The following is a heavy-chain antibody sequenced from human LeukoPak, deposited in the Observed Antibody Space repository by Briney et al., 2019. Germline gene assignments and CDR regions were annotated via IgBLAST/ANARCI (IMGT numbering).Heavy chain of an antibody. Sequence: GGSLRLSCAVSGITLSNYGMTWVRQAPGKGLEWVAGLSGSSGSTNYADSVKGRFTISRDNAKNTLYLQMNSLRAEDTAVYFCAKRGVVIRVILVGFHKEAYYFDSWGQGVLVTVSS. CDR2: LSGSSGST. V-gene: IGHV3-23*01. J-gene: IGHJ4*02. CDR3: AKRGVVIRVILVGFHKEAYYFDS. D-gene: IGHD3-22*01. CDR1: GITLSNYG.